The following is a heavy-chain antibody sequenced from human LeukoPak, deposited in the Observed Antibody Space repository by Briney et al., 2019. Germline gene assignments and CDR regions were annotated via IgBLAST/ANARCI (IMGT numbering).Heavy chain of an antibody. CDR2: IFYSGST. CDR1: GGSISSSNW. CDR3: ARLGPGYSSTWSNDAFAI. D-gene: IGHD6-13*01. J-gene: IGHJ3*02. Sequence: SGTLSLTCAVSGGSISSSNWWSWVRQPPGKGLEWIGNIFYSGSTYYHPSLRSRVTISVDTSKNQFSLKLSSVTAADTAVYYCARLGPGYSSTWSNDAFAIWGQGTVVTVSS. V-gene: IGHV4-4*02.